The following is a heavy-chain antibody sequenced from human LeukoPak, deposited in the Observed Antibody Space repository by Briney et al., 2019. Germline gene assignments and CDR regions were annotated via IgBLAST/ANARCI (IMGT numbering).Heavy chain of an antibody. CDR3: AKNRPSNWYGHDFWSGYHDFDY. CDR1: GFTFSSYG. V-gene: IGHV3-30*02. CDR2: IRYDGSNK. Sequence: PGGSLRLSCAASGFTFSSYGMHWVRQAPGKGLEWVAFIRYDGSNKYYADSVKGRFTISRDNSNNTLYLQMNSLRAEDTAVYYCAKNRPSNWYGHDFWSGYHDFDYWGQGTLVTVSS. D-gene: IGHD3-3*01. J-gene: IGHJ4*02.